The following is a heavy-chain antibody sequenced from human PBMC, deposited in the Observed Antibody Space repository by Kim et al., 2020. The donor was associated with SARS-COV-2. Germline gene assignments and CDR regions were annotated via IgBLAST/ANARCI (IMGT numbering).Heavy chain of an antibody. Sequence: SETLSLTCAVYGGSFSGYYWSWIRQPPGKGLEWIGEINHSGSTNYNPSLKSRVTISVDTSQNQFSLKLSSVTAADTAVYYCARGKEQGAYGMDVWGQGTT. CDR1: GGSFSGYY. V-gene: IGHV4-34*01. D-gene: IGHD1-26*01. CDR3: ARGKEQGAYGMDV. J-gene: IGHJ6*02. CDR2: INHSGST.